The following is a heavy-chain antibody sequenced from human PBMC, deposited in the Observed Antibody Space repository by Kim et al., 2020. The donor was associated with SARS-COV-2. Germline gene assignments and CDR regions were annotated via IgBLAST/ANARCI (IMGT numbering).Heavy chain of an antibody. Sequence: ASVKVSCKASGYTFTSYDINWVRQATGQGLEWMGWMNPNSGNTGYAQKFQGRVTMTRNTSISTAYMELSSLRSEDTAVYYCAAGAVAVAGTVDYWGQGTLVTVSS. J-gene: IGHJ4*02. D-gene: IGHD6-19*01. CDR3: AAGAVAVAGTVDY. CDR1: GYTFTSYD. V-gene: IGHV1-8*01. CDR2: MNPNSGNT.